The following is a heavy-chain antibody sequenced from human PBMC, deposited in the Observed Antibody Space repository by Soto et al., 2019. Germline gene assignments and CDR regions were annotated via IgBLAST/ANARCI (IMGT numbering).Heavy chain of an antibody. CDR1: GFTFSSYA. CDR2: ISYDGSNK. J-gene: IGHJ6*02. V-gene: IGHV3-30-3*01. Sequence: GSLRLYCAASGFTFSSYAMHWVRQAPGKGLEWVAVISYDGSNKYYADSVKGRFTISRDNSKNTLYLQMNSLRAEDTAVYYCARYLPLSYSSGWAYYYGMDVWGQGTTVTVSS. CDR3: ARYLPLSYSSGWAYYYGMDV. D-gene: IGHD6-19*01.